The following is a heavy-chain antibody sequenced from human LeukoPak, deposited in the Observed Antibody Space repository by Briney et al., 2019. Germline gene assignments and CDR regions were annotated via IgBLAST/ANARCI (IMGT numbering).Heavy chain of an antibody. CDR1: GGSISSGSYY. CDR2: IYTSGST. D-gene: IGHD2-2*01. CDR3: ARSPYCSSTSCYNWFDP. J-gene: IGHJ5*02. V-gene: IGHV4-61*02. Sequence: PSETLSLTCTVSGGSISSGSYYWSWIRQPAGKGLEWIGRIYTSGSTNYNPSLKSRVTISVDTSKNQFSLKLSSVTAAGTAVYYCARSPYCSSTSCYNWFDPWGQGTLVTVSS.